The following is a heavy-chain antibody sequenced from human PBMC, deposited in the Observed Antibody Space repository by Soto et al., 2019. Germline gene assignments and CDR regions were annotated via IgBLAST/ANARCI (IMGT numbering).Heavy chain of an antibody. CDR3: ARDGGSGSYNAFDI. D-gene: IGHD6-19*01. Sequence: GGSLRLSCAASGFTFSSYSMNWVRQAPGKGLEWVSSISSSSSYIYYADSVKGRFTISRDNAKNSLYLQMNSLRAEDTAVYYCARDGGSGSYNAFDIWGQGTMVTVSS. J-gene: IGHJ3*02. CDR2: ISSSSSYI. CDR1: GFTFSSYS. V-gene: IGHV3-21*01.